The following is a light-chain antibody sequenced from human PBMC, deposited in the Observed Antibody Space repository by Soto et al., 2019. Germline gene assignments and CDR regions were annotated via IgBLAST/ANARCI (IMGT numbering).Light chain of an antibody. V-gene: IGKV3-20*01. J-gene: IGKJ3*01. CDR3: QPYGSSPFT. Sequence: EIVMTQSPGTLSLSPGERATLSCRASQDVGSSYVAWYQRKSGQGPRLLIYDASTRATGIPDRFSGSGSGSDFTLTINRLEPEDFEMYYVQPYGSSPFTYGRGTKVDIX. CDR2: DAS. CDR1: QDVGSSY.